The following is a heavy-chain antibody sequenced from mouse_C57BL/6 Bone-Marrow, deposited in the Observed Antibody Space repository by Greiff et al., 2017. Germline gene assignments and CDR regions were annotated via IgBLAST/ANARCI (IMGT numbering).Heavy chain of an antibody. Sequence: VQLQQSGPGLVQPSQSLSITCTVSGFSLTSYGVHWVRQSPGKGLEWLGVIWSGGSTDYNAAFISRLSISKDNSKSHVFFKMNSLQADDTAIYYCARSYYGNLYAMDYWGQGTSVTVSS. CDR3: ARSYYGNLYAMDY. V-gene: IGHV2-2*01. J-gene: IGHJ4*01. CDR2: IWSGGST. D-gene: IGHD2-10*01. CDR1: GFSLTSYG.